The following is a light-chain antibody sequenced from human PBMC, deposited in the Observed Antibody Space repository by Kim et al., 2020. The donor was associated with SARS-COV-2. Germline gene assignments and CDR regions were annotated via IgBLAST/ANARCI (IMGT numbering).Light chain of an antibody. J-gene: IGKJ1*01. Sequence: EIVLTQSPVTLSLSPGERATLSCRASQSVSTSIAWYQQRRGQSPRLLIYGVSKRATGIPARFSGSGSGTDFALTISSLEPEDFAVYYCQQYSDWPQTFGQGTKVDIK. CDR2: GVS. CDR3: QQYSDWPQT. V-gene: IGKV3-11*01. CDR1: QSVSTS.